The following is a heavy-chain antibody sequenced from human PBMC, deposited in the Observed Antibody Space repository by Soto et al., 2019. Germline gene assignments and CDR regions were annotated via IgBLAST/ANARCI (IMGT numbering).Heavy chain of an antibody. V-gene: IGHV3-33*01. CDR3: ARWGARLYDILTGYYGMDV. CDR2: IWYDGSNK. CDR1: GFTFSSYG. Sequence: PRLSCAASGFTFSSYGMHWVRQAPGKGLEWVAVIWYDGSNKYYADSVKGRFTISRDNSKNTLYLQMNSLRAEDTAVYYCARWGARLYDILTGYYGMDVWGQGTTVTVSS. D-gene: IGHD3-9*01. J-gene: IGHJ6*02.